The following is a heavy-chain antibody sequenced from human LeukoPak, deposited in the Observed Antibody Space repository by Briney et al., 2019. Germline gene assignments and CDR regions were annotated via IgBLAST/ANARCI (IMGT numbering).Heavy chain of an antibody. CDR3: ANPYYYDSSGYHAFDI. D-gene: IGHD3-22*01. J-gene: IGHJ3*02. V-gene: IGHV3-23*01. Sequence: GGSLRLSCAASGFTFSSYAMSWVRQAPGKGLEWVSAISGSGGSTYYADSVKGRFTISRDNSKNTLYLQMNSLRAEDTAVYYCANPYYYDSSGYHAFDIWGQGTMVTVSS. CDR2: ISGSGGST. CDR1: GFTFSSYA.